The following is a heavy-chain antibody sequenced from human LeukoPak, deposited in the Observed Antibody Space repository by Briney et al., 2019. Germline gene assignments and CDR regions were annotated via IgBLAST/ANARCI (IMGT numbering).Heavy chain of an antibody. CDR1: GYTLTELS. CDR3: ATDPQFLRFLEWLSH. D-gene: IGHD3-3*01. J-gene: IGHJ4*02. V-gene: IGHV1-24*01. Sequence: ASMKVSCKVSGYTLTELSMHWVRQAPGKGLEWMGGFDPEDGETIYAQKFQGRVTMTEDTSTDTAYMELSSLRSEDTAVYYCATDPQFLRFLEWLSHWGQGTLVTVSS. CDR2: FDPEDGET.